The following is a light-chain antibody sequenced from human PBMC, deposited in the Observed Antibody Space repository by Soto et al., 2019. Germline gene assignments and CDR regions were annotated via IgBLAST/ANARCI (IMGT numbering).Light chain of an antibody. CDR3: QQFSRYPLT. V-gene: IGKV3-20*01. CDR1: QTVRNNY. J-gene: IGKJ4*01. CDR2: DAS. Sequence: FLLTQSPGNLSLSTGERATLSCRASQTVRNNYLAWYQQKPGQAPRLLIYDASSRATGIPDRFSGGGSATDFTLTISRLEPEDFAVYYCQQFSRYPLTFGGGTKVDIK.